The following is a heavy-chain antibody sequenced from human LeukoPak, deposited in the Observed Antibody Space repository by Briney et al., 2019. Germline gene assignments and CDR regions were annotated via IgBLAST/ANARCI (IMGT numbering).Heavy chain of an antibody. V-gene: IGHV5-10-1*01. D-gene: IGHD6-19*01. CDR2: IDPSNSHT. CDR3: ARGHGWTDY. Sequence: GESLKISCQGSGYTFTNNFITWVRQMHGKGLEWLGRIDPSNSHTDYSPSFQGHVTISADKSINTAYLQWETLKASDTAMYYCARGHGWTDYWGQGTLVTVSS. CDR1: GYTFTNNF. J-gene: IGHJ4*02.